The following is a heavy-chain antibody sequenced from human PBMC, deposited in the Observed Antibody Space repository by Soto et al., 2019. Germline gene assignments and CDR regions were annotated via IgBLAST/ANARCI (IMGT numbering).Heavy chain of an antibody. J-gene: IGHJ5*02. Sequence: GGSLRLSCAASGFAFDAYVMHCVRQPPGRGLEWVSGITWNGGTIRYVDSVKGRFTISRDNAENSLYLQMNSLRPEDTAVYYCAKGGSAALIAPSGRDNWFDPWGQGTQVTVSS. V-gene: IGHV3-9*01. CDR3: AKGGSAALIAPSGRDNWFDP. CDR2: ITWNGGTI. CDR1: GFAFDAYV. D-gene: IGHD6-13*01.